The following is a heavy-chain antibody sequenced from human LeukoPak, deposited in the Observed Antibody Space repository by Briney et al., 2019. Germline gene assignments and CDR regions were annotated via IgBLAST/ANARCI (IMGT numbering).Heavy chain of an antibody. CDR2: IYHSGST. V-gene: IGHV4-39*01. CDR3: ARRGGYYGSGGNWFGP. J-gene: IGHJ5*02. Sequence: SETLSLTCTVSGGSISSGGYYWGWIRQAPGKGLEWIGTIYHSGSTYYNPSLKSRVTISVDTSKNQFSLRLSSVTAADTAVYYCARRGGYYGSGGNWFGPWGQGTLVTVSS. D-gene: IGHD3-10*01. CDR1: GGSISSGGYY.